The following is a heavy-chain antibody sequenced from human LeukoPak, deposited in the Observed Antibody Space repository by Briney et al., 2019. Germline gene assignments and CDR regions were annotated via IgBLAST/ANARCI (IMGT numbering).Heavy chain of an antibody. J-gene: IGHJ4*02. Sequence: LTGGSLRLSCAASGFTFSSYAMSWVRQAPGKGLEWVSAISGSGGSTYYADSVKGRFTISRDNSKNTLYLQMNSLRAEDTAVYYCAKIVGHPYYYDSSGYSLYFDYWGQGTLVTVSS. CDR2: ISGSGGST. V-gene: IGHV3-23*01. CDR1: GFTFSSYA. CDR3: AKIVGHPYYYDSSGYSLYFDY. D-gene: IGHD3-22*01.